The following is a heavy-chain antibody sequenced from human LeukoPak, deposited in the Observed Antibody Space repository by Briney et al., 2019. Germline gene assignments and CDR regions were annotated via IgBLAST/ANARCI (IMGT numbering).Heavy chain of an antibody. D-gene: IGHD1-1*01. J-gene: IGHJ4*02. CDR3: VRVKGTYSDF. CDR2: ISASGSNI. Sequence: GGSLRLSCAASGFPFSSYSMNWVRQAPGKGLEWVSYISASGSNIYYLDAVKGRFTVSRDNAMNSLFLQMNRPGVEDTAIYYCVRVKGTYSDFWGQGTLVTVSS. CDR1: GFPFSSYS. V-gene: IGHV3-48*01.